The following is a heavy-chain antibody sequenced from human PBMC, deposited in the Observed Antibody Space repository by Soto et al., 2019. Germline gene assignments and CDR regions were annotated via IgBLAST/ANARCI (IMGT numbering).Heavy chain of an antibody. CDR2: IIPILGIA. V-gene: IGHV1-69*02. D-gene: IGHD4-17*01. Sequence: QVQLVQSGAEVKKPGSSVKVSCKASGGTFSSYTISWVRQAPGQGLEWMGRIIPILGIANYAQKFQGRVTITADQSTSTGYMELSSLRSEDTAVYYCASGPFNDYGDYGWFDPWGQGTLVTVSS. J-gene: IGHJ5*02. CDR1: GGTFSSYT. CDR3: ASGPFNDYGDYGWFDP.